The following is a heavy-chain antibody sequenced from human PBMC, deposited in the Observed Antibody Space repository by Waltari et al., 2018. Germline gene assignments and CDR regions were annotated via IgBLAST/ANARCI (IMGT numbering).Heavy chain of an antibody. CDR3: ARDLRLRMVRGVIAY. J-gene: IGHJ4*02. CDR1: GFTFRSYG. CDR2: IWYDVSNK. D-gene: IGHD3-10*01. Sequence: QVQLVESGGGVVQPGRSLRLSCAASGFTFRSYGMHWVRQAPGKGLEWVAVIWYDVSNKYYADSVKGRFTISRDNSKNTLYLQMNSLRAEDTAVYYCARDLRLRMVRGVIAYWGQGTLVTVSS. V-gene: IGHV3-33*01.